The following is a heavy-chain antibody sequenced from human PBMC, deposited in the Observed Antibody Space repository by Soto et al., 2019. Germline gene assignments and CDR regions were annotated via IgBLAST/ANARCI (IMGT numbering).Heavy chain of an antibody. J-gene: IGHJ4*02. D-gene: IGHD3-22*01. CDR1: GFSFSNYN. CDR3: ARDAFDYDSTGYDSDC. Sequence: EVQLVESGGGLVQPGGSLRLTCAASGFSFSNYNMNWVRQVPGKGLEWVSYISKSSGTIYYADSVRGRFSISRDNGKNSLYLQMNSLRDADTAVYYCARDAFDYDSTGYDSDCWGQGTLVTVSS. CDR2: ISKSSGTI. V-gene: IGHV3-48*02.